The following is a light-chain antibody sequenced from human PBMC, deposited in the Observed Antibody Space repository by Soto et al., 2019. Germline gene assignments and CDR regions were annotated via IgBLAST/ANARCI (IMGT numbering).Light chain of an antibody. J-gene: IGKJ1*01. CDR2: STG. CDR3: QQYNNWPRT. Sequence: EIVLTQSPGTLSLSPGERATLSCRASQSVSSSHVAWYQRKPGQAPSLVVDSTGRSAAGIPDRFSGSGSGTEFTLTISSLQSEDFAVYYCQQYNNWPRTFGQGTKVDIK. CDR1: QSVSSSH. V-gene: IGKV3-20*01.